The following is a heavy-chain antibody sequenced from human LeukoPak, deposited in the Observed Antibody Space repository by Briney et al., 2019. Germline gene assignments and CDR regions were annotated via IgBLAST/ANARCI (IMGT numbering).Heavy chain of an antibody. CDR2: INHSGST. D-gene: IGHD3-22*01. CDR3: ARARYDSRSYYPDY. V-gene: IGHV4-34*01. CDR1: GESFNDYS. Sequence: SETLSLTCAVYGESFNDYSCTWIRQPPGKGLEWIGEINHSGSTNYNSSLKSRVTISLDTSKNQVSLKLTSVTAADTAVYYCARARYDSRSYYPDYWGQGTLVTVSS. J-gene: IGHJ4*02.